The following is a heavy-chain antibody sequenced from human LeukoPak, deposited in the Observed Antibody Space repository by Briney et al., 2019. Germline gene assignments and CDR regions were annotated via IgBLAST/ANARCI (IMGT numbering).Heavy chain of an antibody. CDR2: INPNSGGT. J-gene: IGHJ4*02. D-gene: IGHD3-3*01. CDR3: ASGLSITIFGVVMFDY. V-gene: IGHV1-2*02. CDR1: GYTFTGYY. Sequence: GASVKVSCKASGYTFTGYYMHWVRQAPGQGLEWMGWINPNSGGTNYAQKFQGRVTMTRDTSISTAYMELSRLRSDDTAVYYCASGLSITIFGVVMFDYWGQGTLVTVSS.